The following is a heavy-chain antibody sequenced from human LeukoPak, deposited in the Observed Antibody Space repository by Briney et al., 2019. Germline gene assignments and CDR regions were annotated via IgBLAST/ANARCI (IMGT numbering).Heavy chain of an antibody. CDR3: ARDQYSGSLDY. J-gene: IGHJ4*02. Sequence: SETLSLTCIVSGGSMRTTSYYWDWIRQPPGKGLEWIGTIHYDGSTSHYTPSLKSRVTMSVDTSKNQFSLKLSSVTAADTAVYYCARDQYSGSLDYWGQGTLVTVSS. CDR2: IHYDGST. CDR1: GGSMRTTSYY. D-gene: IGHD1-26*01. V-gene: IGHV4-39*07.